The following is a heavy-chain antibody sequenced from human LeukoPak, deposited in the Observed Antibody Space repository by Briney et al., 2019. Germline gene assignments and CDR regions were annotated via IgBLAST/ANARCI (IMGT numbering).Heavy chain of an antibody. Sequence: SETLSLTCTVSGGSINNRDYYWSRIRQPPGKGLEWIGYIYYSGSTNYSPSLRSRVAISLDMSKNLFPLRLDSVTAADTAVYFCVRETYSGNQRGFDYWGQGSLVTVSS. J-gene: IGHJ4*02. V-gene: IGHV4-30-4*01. CDR3: VRETYSGNQRGFDY. D-gene: IGHD1-26*01. CDR2: IYYSGST. CDR1: GGSINNRDYY.